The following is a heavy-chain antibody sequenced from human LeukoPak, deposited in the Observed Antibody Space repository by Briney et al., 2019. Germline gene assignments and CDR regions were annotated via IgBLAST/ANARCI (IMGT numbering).Heavy chain of an antibody. J-gene: IGHJ4*02. D-gene: IGHD7-27*01. V-gene: IGHV3-23*01. CDR3: ANCLLGELGIVNY. Sequence: GGSLRLSCAASGFTFSSYAMSWVRQAPGKGLEWVSAISGSGGSTYYADSVKGRFTISRDNSKNTLYLQTNSLRAEDTAVYYCANCLLGELGIVNYWGKGTLVTVSS. CDR1: GFTFSSYA. CDR2: ISGSGGST.